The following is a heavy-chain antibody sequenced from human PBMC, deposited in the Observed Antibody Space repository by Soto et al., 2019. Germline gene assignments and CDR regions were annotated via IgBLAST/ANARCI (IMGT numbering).Heavy chain of an antibody. D-gene: IGHD2-2*01. CDR1: GGTFSSYA. V-gene: IGHV1-69*13. CDR2: IIPIFGTA. Sequence: GASVKVSCKASGGTFSSYAISWVRQAPGQGLEWMGGIIPIFGTANYAQKFQGRVTITADESTSTAYMELSSLRSEDTAVYYCAFLWDIVVGGDYWGQGTLVTVSS. CDR3: AFLWDIVVGGDY. J-gene: IGHJ4*02.